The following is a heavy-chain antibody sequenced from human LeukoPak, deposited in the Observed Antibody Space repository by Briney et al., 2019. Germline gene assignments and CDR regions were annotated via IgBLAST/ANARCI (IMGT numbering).Heavy chain of an antibody. CDR1: GYYISSGYY. V-gene: IGHV4-38-2*02. CDR3: AREETFSYGSFGH. D-gene: IGHD5-18*01. CDR2: IYHGGST. Sequence: PSETLSLTCAVSGYYISSGYYWGGIRQPPGKGLEWIGSIYHGGSTYYNPSLKSRVTISVDTSKNQFSLKLSSVTAADTAVYYCAREETFSYGSFGHWGQGTLVTVSS. J-gene: IGHJ4*02.